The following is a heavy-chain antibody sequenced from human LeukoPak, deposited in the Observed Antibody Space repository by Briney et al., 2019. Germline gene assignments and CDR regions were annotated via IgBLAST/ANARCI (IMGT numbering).Heavy chain of an antibody. J-gene: IGHJ4*02. V-gene: IGHV1-69*05. CDR2: IIPIFGTA. Sequence: ASVKVSCKASGGAFSSYAISWVRQAPGQGLEWMGRIIPIFGTANYAQKFQGRVTITTDESTSTAYMELSSLRSEDTAVYYCARAEREQLAQWDYWGQGTLVTVSS. CDR3: ARAEREQLAQWDY. CDR1: GGAFSSYA. D-gene: IGHD6-6*01.